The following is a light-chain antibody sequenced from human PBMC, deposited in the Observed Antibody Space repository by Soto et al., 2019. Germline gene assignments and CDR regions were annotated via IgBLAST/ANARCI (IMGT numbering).Light chain of an antibody. Sequence: EIVLTQSPATLSLSPGERATLSCRASQSVTSCLAWYQQKPGQAPRILIYDASNRATGIPARFSGSGSGTDFTLTISSREPEDFAVYYCQQRSNWPRTFGQGTMLEI. CDR3: QQRSNWPRT. J-gene: IGKJ2*02. CDR1: QSVTSC. CDR2: DAS. V-gene: IGKV3-11*01.